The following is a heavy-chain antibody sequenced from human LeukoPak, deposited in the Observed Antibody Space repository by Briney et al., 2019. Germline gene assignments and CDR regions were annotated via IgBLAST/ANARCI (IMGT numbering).Heavy chain of an antibody. Sequence: GGSLRLSCAASGFTFIDYDMHWVRQVIGKGLEWVSAIGIRGDTHYSGSVKGRFTISRENAESSLYLQMNSLRAEVTAVYYCARGGIQVSGIDEFDYWGQGTLVTVSS. V-gene: IGHV3-13*01. J-gene: IGHJ4*02. CDR3: ARGGIQVSGIDEFDY. CDR1: GFTFIDYD. CDR2: IGIRGDT. D-gene: IGHD6-19*01.